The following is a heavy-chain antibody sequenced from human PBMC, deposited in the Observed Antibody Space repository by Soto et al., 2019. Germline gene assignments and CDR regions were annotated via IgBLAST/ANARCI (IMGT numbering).Heavy chain of an antibody. D-gene: IGHD2-15*01. V-gene: IGHV3-74*01. Sequence: HPGGSLRLSCTASGFTFSSYWMHWVRQAPGKGLEWVSRIKNDGSWALYADSVEGRLTISRDNAKNTLYLQMNSLRAEDTAVYYCAKDLRIFPSQPYGMDVWGQGTTVTVSS. J-gene: IGHJ6*02. CDR1: GFTFSSYW. CDR3: AKDLRIFPSQPYGMDV. CDR2: IKNDGSWA.